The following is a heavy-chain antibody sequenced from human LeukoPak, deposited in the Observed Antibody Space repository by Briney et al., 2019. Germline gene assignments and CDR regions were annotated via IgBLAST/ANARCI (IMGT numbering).Heavy chain of an antibody. CDR3: ARHNGVVHGVYYMDV. J-gene: IGHJ6*03. V-gene: IGHV3-7*01. Sequence: PGGSLRLSCAASGFTFCNYWITGVRQAPGKGLEWVADIKQDGSEKLYVKSVRGRFTVSRDNAKMSLFLQLNSLRAEDTAVYYCARHNGVVHGVYYMDVWGKGTTVTVS. CDR2: IKQDGSEK. CDR1: GFTFCNYW. D-gene: IGHD3-3*01.